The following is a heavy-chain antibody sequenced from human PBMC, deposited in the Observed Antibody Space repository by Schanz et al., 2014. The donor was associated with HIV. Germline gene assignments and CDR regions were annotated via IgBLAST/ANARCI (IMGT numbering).Heavy chain of an antibody. CDR2: IWYDGSNK. CDR3: AREAGKSWFDP. CDR1: GFTFSDYY. J-gene: IGHJ5*02. Sequence: QVYLVESGGVLVKPGGSLRLSCAAFGFTFSDYYMTWVRQAPGKGLEWVAVIWYDGSNKYYADSVKGRFTISRDNSKNTVYLQMNSLRADDTAVYYCAREAGKSWFDPWGQGTLVTVSS. D-gene: IGHD6-25*01. V-gene: IGHV3-33*08.